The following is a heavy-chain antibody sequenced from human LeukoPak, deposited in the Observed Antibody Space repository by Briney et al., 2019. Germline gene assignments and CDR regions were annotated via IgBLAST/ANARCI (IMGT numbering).Heavy chain of an antibody. D-gene: IGHD2-15*01. Sequence: SEPLSLTCTVSGDSISSLYWSWIRQPPGKGLEWVGYLYNSGNTNYNPSLKSRVTISVDTSKNQFPLMLSSVTAANTAVYYCARHCSGGSWPDFFDYWGQGTLVTVSS. CDR2: LYNSGNT. V-gene: IGHV4-59*08. J-gene: IGHJ4*02. CDR3: ARHCSGGSWPDFFDY. CDR1: GDSISSLY.